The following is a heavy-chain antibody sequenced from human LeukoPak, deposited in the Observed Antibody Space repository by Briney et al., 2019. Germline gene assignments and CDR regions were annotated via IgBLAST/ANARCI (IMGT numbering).Heavy chain of an antibody. CDR3: ARVRKGYDYVWGSRDYYLDY. V-gene: IGHV3-7*01. CDR1: GFTFSNYW. Sequence: PGGSLRLSCVASGFTFSNYWMTWGRQAPGKGVEWVANIEQEGSERYSVGSVEGRFTISRDNAKNSLYLQMNSLRGEDTAVYYCARVRKGYDYVWGSRDYYLDYWGQGTLVTVSS. J-gene: IGHJ4*02. D-gene: IGHD3-16*01. CDR2: IEQEGSER.